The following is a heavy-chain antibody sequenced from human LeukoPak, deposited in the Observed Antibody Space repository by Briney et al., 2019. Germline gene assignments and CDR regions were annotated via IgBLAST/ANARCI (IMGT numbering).Heavy chain of an antibody. D-gene: IGHD2-15*01. J-gene: IGHJ4*02. V-gene: IGHV4-39*07. Sequence: SETLSLTCTVSGGSISSSSYYWGWIRQPPGKGLEWIGSVYYSGSTYYNPSLKSRVTISVDTSKNQFSLKLSSVTAADTAVYYCARVGGFLFDFRGQGTLVTVSS. CDR3: ARVGGFLFDF. CDR2: VYYSGST. CDR1: GGSISSSSYY.